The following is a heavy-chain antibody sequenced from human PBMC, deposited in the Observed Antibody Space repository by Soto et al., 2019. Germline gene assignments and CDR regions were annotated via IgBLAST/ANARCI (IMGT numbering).Heavy chain of an antibody. Sequence: GSLRLSCAASGFTFSSYAMSWVRQAPGKGLEWVSAISGSGGSTYYADSVKGRFTISRDNSKNTLYLQMNSLRAEDTAVYYCAKMEYSSSSWDYWGQGTLVTVSS. CDR1: GFTFSSYA. CDR2: ISGSGGST. CDR3: AKMEYSSSSWDY. D-gene: IGHD6-6*01. J-gene: IGHJ4*02. V-gene: IGHV3-23*01.